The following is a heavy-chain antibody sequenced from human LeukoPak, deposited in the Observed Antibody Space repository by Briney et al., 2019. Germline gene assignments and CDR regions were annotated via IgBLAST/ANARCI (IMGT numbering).Heavy chain of an antibody. Sequence: GRSLRLSCAASGFTFSSYAMHWVRQAPGKGLEWVAVISYDGSNKYYADSVKGRLTISRDNSKNTLYLQMNSLRAEDTAVYYCARDFLTVADFDWLFPGYWGQGTLVTVSS. V-gene: IGHV3-30*04. CDR1: GFTFSSYA. D-gene: IGHD3-9*01. CDR2: ISYDGSNK. CDR3: ARDFLTVADFDWLFPGY. J-gene: IGHJ4*02.